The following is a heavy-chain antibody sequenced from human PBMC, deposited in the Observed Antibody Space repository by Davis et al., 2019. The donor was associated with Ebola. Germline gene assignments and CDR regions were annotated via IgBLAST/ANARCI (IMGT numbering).Heavy chain of an antibody. V-gene: IGHV3-30*18. D-gene: IGHD5-12*01. CDR3: AKDSGYSGYEYYYYGMDV. Sequence: GESLKISCAASGFTFSSYGMHWVRQAPGKGLEWVAVISYDGSNKYYADSVKGRFTISRDNSKNTLYLQMNSLRAEDTAVYYCAKDSGYSGYEYYYYGMDVWGQGTTVTVSS. J-gene: IGHJ6*02. CDR1: GFTFSSYG. CDR2: ISYDGSNK.